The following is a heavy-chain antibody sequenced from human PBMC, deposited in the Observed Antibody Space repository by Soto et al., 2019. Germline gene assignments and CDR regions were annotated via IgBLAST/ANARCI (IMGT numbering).Heavy chain of an antibody. Sequence: VQLVESGGGVVQPGRSLTLSCAASGFIFNNYAMHWVRQAPGKGLEWVTVISYDGSNKYYADSVKGRFTISRDNSRNTLDLQINSLRAEDTAVYYCASTYYVILTTYRSAFDIWGQGTMVTVSS. D-gene: IGHD3-9*01. CDR1: GFIFNNYA. CDR3: ASTYYVILTTYRSAFDI. CDR2: ISYDGSNK. J-gene: IGHJ3*02. V-gene: IGHV3-30-3*01.